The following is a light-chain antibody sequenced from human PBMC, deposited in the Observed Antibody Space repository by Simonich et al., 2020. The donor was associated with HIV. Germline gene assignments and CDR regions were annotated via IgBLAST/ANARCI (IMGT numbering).Light chain of an antibody. CDR2: KAS. V-gene: IGKV1-5*03. Sequence: DIQMTQSPATLAGSVGDRVTITCRASQSISSWLAWFQQKQGKAPKLLIYKASSLESGVPSRFSGSGSGTEFTLTIASLQPDDSATYYCQQYNSYWTFGQGTKVEIK. CDR3: QQYNSYWT. J-gene: IGKJ1*01. CDR1: QSISSW.